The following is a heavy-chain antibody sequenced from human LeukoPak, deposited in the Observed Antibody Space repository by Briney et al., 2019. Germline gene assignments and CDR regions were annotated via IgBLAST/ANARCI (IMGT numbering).Heavy chain of an antibody. D-gene: IGHD1-7*01. CDR2: INTDGSAI. CDR3: AKDEAGTTRIDY. CDR1: GFTFSSHW. J-gene: IGHJ4*02. Sequence: GGSLRLSCEAPGFTFSSHWMHWVRQAPGKGLVWVSRINTDGSAIFYADSVKGRFTISRDNSKNTLYLQMNSLRAEDTAVYYCAKDEAGTTRIDYWGQGTLVTVSS. V-gene: IGHV3-74*01.